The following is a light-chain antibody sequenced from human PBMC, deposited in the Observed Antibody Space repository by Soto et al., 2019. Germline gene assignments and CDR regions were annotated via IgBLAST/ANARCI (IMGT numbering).Light chain of an antibody. CDR2: EAS. J-gene: IGKJ5*01. V-gene: IGKV1-5*03. CDR3: QQYMGYPIT. CDR1: QSISDW. Sequence: DIQMTQSPSTLSASVGDRVTITCRASQSISDWLAWYQQKPGKAPKLLIYEASRLESGVPARFSGSGSGTEFTLTISSLQPDDFETYSGQQYMGYPITVGQGTRRGIK.